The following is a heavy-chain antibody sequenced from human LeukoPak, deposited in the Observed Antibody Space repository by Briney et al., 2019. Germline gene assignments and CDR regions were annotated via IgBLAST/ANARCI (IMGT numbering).Heavy chain of an antibody. J-gene: IGHJ4*02. D-gene: IGHD2-2*02. Sequence: PSETLSLTCAVYGGSFSGYYWSWIRQPPGKGLEWIGSIYYSGSTYYNPSLKSRVTISVDTSKNQFSLKLSSVTAADTAVYYCARTIGYCSSTSCYTYFDYWGQGTLVTVSS. V-gene: IGHV4-34*01. CDR1: GGSFSGYY. CDR2: IYYSGST. CDR3: ARTIGYCSSTSCYTYFDY.